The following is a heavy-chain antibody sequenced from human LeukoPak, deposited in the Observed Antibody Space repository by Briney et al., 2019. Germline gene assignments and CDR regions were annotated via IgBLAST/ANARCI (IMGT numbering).Heavy chain of an antibody. J-gene: IGHJ4*02. V-gene: IGHV1-24*01. CDR3: ATVVITTFNFDY. D-gene: IGHD3-22*01. Sequence: ASVKVSCKVSGYTLTELSMHWVRQAPGKGLEWMGGFDPEDGETIYAQKFQGRVTMTEDTSTDTAYMELSSLRSEDTAVYYCATVVITTFNFDYWGQRTLVTVSS. CDR1: GYTLTELS. CDR2: FDPEDGET.